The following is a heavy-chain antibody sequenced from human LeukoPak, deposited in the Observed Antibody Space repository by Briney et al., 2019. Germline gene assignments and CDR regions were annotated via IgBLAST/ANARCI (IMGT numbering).Heavy chain of an antibody. CDR1: GGSISSYS. CDR3: ARGQRGQQLAPFSRVYYYYYYMDV. V-gene: IGHV4-59*01. J-gene: IGHJ6*03. CDR2: VHYSGSP. D-gene: IGHD6-13*01. Sequence: SETLSLTCTVSGGSISSYSWSWVRQPPGMGLEWIGYVHYSGSPNYNPSLKSRVTMSVDTSKNQFSLELSSVTAADTAVYYCARGQRGQQLAPFSRVYYYYYYMDVWGKGTTVTVSS.